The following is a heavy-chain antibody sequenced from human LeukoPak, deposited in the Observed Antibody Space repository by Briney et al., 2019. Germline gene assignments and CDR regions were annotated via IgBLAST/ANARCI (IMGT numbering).Heavy chain of an antibody. CDR2: INHSGST. Sequence: PSETLSLTCAVYGGSLSGYYWSWIRQPPGKGLEWVGEINHSGSTNYNPSLKSRVTISVDTSKNQFSLKLSSVTAADTAVYYCARGISDFWSGYYLYFDYWGQGTLVTVSS. J-gene: IGHJ4*02. V-gene: IGHV4-34*01. D-gene: IGHD3-3*01. CDR3: ARGISDFWSGYYLYFDY. CDR1: GGSLSGYY.